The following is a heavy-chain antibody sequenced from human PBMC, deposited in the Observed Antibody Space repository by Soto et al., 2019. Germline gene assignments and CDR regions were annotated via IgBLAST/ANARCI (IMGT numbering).Heavy chain of an antibody. CDR2: IYSSGRT. CDR1: GGSVNSDDYY. D-gene: IGHD1-26*01. CDR3: AREYSNSPEAFDS. J-gene: IGHJ4*02. V-gene: IGHV4-61*08. Sequence: ETLSLTCTVSGGSVNSDDYYWSWIRQPPGKGLEWIGYIYSSGRTNYNPSLMSRVTISLDTSRNQFSLKLSSVTAADTAVFFCAREYSNSPEAFDSWGQGTLVTVSS.